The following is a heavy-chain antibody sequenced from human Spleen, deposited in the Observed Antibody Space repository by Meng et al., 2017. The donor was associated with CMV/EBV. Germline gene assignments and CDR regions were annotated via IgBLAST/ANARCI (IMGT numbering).Heavy chain of an antibody. CDR1: GYTFTYRY. CDR3: ASHSSDYYYGMDV. D-gene: IGHD6-6*01. V-gene: IGHV1-45*02. J-gene: IGHJ6*02. CDR2: ITPFNGNT. Sequence: VKVSCKASGYTFTYRYLHWVRQAPGQALEWMGWITPFNGNTNYAQKFQDRVTITRDRSMSTAYMELSSLRSEDTAMYYCASHSSDYYYGMDVWGQGTTVTVSS.